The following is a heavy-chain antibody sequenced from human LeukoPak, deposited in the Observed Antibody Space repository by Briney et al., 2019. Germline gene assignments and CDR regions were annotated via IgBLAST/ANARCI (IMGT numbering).Heavy chain of an antibody. CDR1: GYTFTYHY. V-gene: IGHV1-45*02. Sequence: ASVKVSCKASGYTFTYHYLRWVRQAPGQALEWMGWITPFNGNTYYAQKFQDRVTITRDRSMSTAYMELSSLRSEDTAMYYCARSSDSSNYLFAYWGQGTLVTVSS. CDR3: ARSSDSSNYLFAY. J-gene: IGHJ4*02. D-gene: IGHD4-11*01. CDR2: ITPFNGNT.